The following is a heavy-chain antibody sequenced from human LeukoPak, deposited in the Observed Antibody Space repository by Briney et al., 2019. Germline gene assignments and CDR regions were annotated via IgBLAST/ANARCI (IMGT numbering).Heavy chain of an antibody. CDR2: MNPNSGNT. V-gene: IGHV1-8*01. D-gene: IGHD6-13*01. Sequence: ASVKVSCKASGYTFTSYDINWVRQATGQGLEWMGWMNPNSGNTGYAQKFQGRVTMTRNTSISTAYMELSSLRSEDTAVYYCARLPLPGIAAAGTGGFDYWGQGTLVTVCS. CDR1: GYTFTSYD. CDR3: ARLPLPGIAAAGTGGFDY. J-gene: IGHJ4*02.